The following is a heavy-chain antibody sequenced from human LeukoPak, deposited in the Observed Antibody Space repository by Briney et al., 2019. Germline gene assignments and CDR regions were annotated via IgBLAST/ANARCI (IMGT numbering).Heavy chain of an antibody. V-gene: IGHV3-33*01. CDR3: ARGHLLGYCSSTSCYGFDY. D-gene: IGHD2-2*01. J-gene: IGHJ4*02. CDR1: GFTLSSYG. CDR2: IWYDGSNK. Sequence: GRSLRLSCAASGFTLSSYGMHWVRQAPGKGLEWVAVIWYDGSNKYYADSVKGRFTISRDNSKNTLYLQMNSLRAEDTAVYYCARGHLLGYCSSTSCYGFDYWGQGTLVTVSS.